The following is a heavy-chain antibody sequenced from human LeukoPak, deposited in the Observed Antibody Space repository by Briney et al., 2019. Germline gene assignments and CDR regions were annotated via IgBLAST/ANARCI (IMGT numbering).Heavy chain of an antibody. J-gene: IGHJ4*02. CDR2: IKQDGSEK. D-gene: IGHD3-22*01. CDR1: GFTFSSCW. V-gene: IGHV3-7*01. CDR3: ARAKGYYYDSSGYYYGDY. Sequence: GGSLRLSCAASGFTFSSCWMSWVRQAPGKGLEWVANIKQDGSEKYYVDSVKGRFTISRDNAKNSLYLQMNSLRAEDTAVYYCARAKGYYYDSSGYYYGDYWGQGTLVTVSS.